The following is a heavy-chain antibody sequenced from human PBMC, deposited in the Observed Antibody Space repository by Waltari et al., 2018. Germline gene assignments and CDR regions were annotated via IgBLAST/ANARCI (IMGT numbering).Heavy chain of an antibody. CDR3: ARAVTGTSNYDH. D-gene: IGHD7-27*01. J-gene: IGHJ4*02. CDR1: GGSISSYY. CDR2: IYYSGST. Sequence: QLQLQESGPGLVKPSETLSLTCTVSGGSISSYYWSWIRQPPGKGLEWIGYIYYSGSTNYNPSLKSRVTISVDTSKNQFSLKLDSVTAADTAVYFCARAVTGTSNYDHWGQGTLVTVSS. V-gene: IGHV4-59*08.